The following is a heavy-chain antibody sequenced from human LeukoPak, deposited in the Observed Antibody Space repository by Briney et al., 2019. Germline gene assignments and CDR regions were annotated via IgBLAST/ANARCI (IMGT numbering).Heavy chain of an antibody. V-gene: IGHV4-61*02. CDR2: IYTSGST. CDR1: GGSISSGSYY. Sequence: SQTLSLTCTVSGGSISSGSYYWSWIRQPAGKGLEWIGRIYTSGSTNYNPSLKSRVTISVDTSKNQFSLKLSSVTAADTAVYYCAKTYYDFWSGYLDAFDIWGQGTMVTVFS. D-gene: IGHD3-3*01. CDR3: AKTYYDFWSGYLDAFDI. J-gene: IGHJ3*02.